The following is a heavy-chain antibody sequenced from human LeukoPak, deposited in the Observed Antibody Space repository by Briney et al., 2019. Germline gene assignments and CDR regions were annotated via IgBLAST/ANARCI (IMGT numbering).Heavy chain of an antibody. V-gene: IGHV4-39*07. CDR1: GGSVSSSSYY. J-gene: IGHJ5*02. Sequence: SETLSLTCTVSGGSVSSSSYYWGWIRQPPGKGLEWIGSIYYSGSTYYNPSLKSRVTISVDTSKNQFSLKLSSVTAADTAVYYCARVGIPYSSSWYPYRGNWFDPWGQGTLVTVSS. CDR2: IYYSGST. CDR3: ARVGIPYSSSWYPYRGNWFDP. D-gene: IGHD6-13*01.